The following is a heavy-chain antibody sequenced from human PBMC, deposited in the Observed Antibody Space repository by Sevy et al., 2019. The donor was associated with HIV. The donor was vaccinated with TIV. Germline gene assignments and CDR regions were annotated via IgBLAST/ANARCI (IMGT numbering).Heavy chain of an antibody. CDR1: GGTFSSYA. CDR3: ARDIRHYYDSSGYYSFFDY. Sequence: ASVKVSCKASGGTFSSYAISWVRQAPGQGLEWMGGIIPIFGTANYAQKFQGRVTITVDKSTSTAYMELSSLRSEDTAVYYCARDIRHYYDSSGYYSFFDYWGQGTLVTVSS. CDR2: IIPIFGTA. V-gene: IGHV1-69*06. J-gene: IGHJ4*02. D-gene: IGHD3-22*01.